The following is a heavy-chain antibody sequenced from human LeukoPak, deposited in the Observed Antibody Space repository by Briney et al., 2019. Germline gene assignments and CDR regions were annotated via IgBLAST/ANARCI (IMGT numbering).Heavy chain of an antibody. CDR2: ISSGSSYI. D-gene: IGHD3-9*01. V-gene: IGHV3-21*06. CDR3: ASHYDIDY. J-gene: IGHJ4*02. CDR1: GLTFSTYT. Sequence: GGSLRLSCAASGLTFSTYTMNWVRQAPGKGLEWVSSISSGSSYIYYADSMKGRFTVSRDNAKNSLYLQMNSLKAEDTAVCFCASHYDIDYWGQGTLVTVSS.